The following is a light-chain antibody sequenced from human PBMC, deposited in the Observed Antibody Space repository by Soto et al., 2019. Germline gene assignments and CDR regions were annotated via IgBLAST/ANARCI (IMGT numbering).Light chain of an antibody. CDR1: QDINRW. Sequence: DIQMTQSPSSVSASVGDRVTITCRANQDINRWLAWHQQRPGEAPNLLIFSASTLKSGVPSRFSGSVSGTDFTLTITNLQPEDVAIYYCQQGASFPLTFGPGTKVDLK. CDR3: QQGASFPLT. CDR2: SAS. V-gene: IGKV1-12*01. J-gene: IGKJ3*01.